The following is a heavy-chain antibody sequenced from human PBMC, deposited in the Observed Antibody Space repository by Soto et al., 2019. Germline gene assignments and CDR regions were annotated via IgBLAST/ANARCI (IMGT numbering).Heavy chain of an antibody. CDR2: IYTSGST. J-gene: IGHJ5*02. D-gene: IGHD3-10*01. CDR3: ARRRGPITMVRGVPHWFDP. V-gene: IGHV4-4*07. Sequence: QVQLQESGPGLVKPSETLSLTCTVSGGSISSYYWSWIRQPAGKGLEWIGRIYTSGSTNYNPSLKSRVTMSVDTSKNQFSLKLSSVTAADTAVYYCARRRGPITMVRGVPHWFDPWGQGTLVTVSS. CDR1: GGSISSYY.